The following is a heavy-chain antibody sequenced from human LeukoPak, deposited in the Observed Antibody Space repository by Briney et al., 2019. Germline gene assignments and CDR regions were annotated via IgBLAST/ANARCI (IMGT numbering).Heavy chain of an antibody. CDR3: ATYGSGSYYRFDY. Sequence: GESLKISCAASGFTFSSYGMHWVRQAPGKGLEWVAFIRYDGSNKYYADSVKGRFTISRDNSKNTLYLQMNSLRAEDTAVYYCATYGSGSYYRFDYWGQGTLVTVSS. V-gene: IGHV3-30*02. J-gene: IGHJ4*02. CDR2: IRYDGSNK. CDR1: GFTFSSYG. D-gene: IGHD3-10*01.